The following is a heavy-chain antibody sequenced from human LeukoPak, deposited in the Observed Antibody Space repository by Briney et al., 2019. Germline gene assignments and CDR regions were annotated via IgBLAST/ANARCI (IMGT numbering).Heavy chain of an antibody. CDR1: GFTFGDYY. CDR2: ITFSSKTI. Sequence: GGSLRLSCAASGFTFGDYYMSWIRQAPGKGLEWISYITFSSKTIYYADSVKGRFTLSRDNSKNTLYLQMNSLRAEDTAVYYCAKDSYYDYVWGSYRYTNQFDYWGQGTLVTVSS. D-gene: IGHD3-16*02. V-gene: IGHV3-11*01. J-gene: IGHJ4*02. CDR3: AKDSYYDYVWGSYRYTNQFDY.